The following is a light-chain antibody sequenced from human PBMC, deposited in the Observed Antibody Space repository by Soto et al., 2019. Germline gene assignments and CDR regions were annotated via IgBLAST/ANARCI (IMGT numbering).Light chain of an antibody. J-gene: IGKJ1*01. CDR2: GAS. CDR3: QHTT. V-gene: IGKV3-20*01. CDR1: QSVSSSY. Sequence: EIVLPQSPGTLSLSPGERATLSCRASQSVSSSYLAWYQQKPGQAPRLLIYGASSRATGIPDRFSGSGSGTDFTLTISRLEPEDFAVYYCQHTTFGQGTKVEIK.